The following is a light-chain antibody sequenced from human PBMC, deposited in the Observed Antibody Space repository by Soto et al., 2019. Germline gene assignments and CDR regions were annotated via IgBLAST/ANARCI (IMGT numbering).Light chain of an antibody. CDR3: GTWDSSLSAHYV. CDR1: SSNIGAAYD. J-gene: IGLJ1*01. V-gene: IGLV1-51*01. Sequence: QSVLTQPPSVSGAPGQRVTISCTGSSSNIGAAYDVHWYQQLPGTAPKLLIYDNNKRPSGIPDRFSGSKSGTSATLGITGLQTGDEADYYCGTWDSSLSAHYVFGTGTKVTVL. CDR2: DNN.